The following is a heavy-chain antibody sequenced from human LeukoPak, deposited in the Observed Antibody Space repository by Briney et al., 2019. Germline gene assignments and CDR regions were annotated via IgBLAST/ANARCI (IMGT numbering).Heavy chain of an antibody. J-gene: IGHJ4*02. CDR2: ISGSGGST. CDR1: GFTFSSYA. V-gene: IGHV3-23*01. Sequence: HPGGSLRLSCAASGFTFSSYAMSRVRQAPGKGLEWVSAISGSGGSTYYADSVKGRFTISRDNSKNTLYLQMNSLRAEDTAVYYCAKAYSSSWYYLDYWGQGTLVTVSS. D-gene: IGHD6-13*01. CDR3: AKAYSSSWYYLDY.